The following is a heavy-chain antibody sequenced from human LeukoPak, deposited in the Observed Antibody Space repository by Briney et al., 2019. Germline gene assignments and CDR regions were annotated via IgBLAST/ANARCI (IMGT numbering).Heavy chain of an antibody. J-gene: IGHJ4*02. CDR1: GFTFSSYS. V-gene: IGHV3-21*04. CDR3: AKASAMIVVVSKHFDY. CDR2: ISSSSSYI. Sequence: GGSLRLSCAASGFTFSSYSMKWVRQAPGKGLEWVSFISSSSSYIYYRDSVKGRFTISRDNAKNSLYLQMNSLRAEDTAVYYCAKASAMIVVVSKHFDYWGQGTLVTISS. D-gene: IGHD3-22*01.